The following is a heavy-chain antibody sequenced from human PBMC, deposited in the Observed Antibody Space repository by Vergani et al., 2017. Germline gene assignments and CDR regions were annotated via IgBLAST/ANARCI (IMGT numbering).Heavy chain of an antibody. Sequence: QVQLVQSGAEVKKPGASVKVSCKASGYTFTGYYMHWVRQAPGQGLEWMGWINPHSGGTNYAQKFQGRVTMTRDTSISTAYVELRRLRSDDTAVYYCARAPSEYCSSTSCYFYMDVWGKGTTVTVSS. CDR3: ARAPSEYCSSTSCYFYMDV. V-gene: IGHV1-2*02. CDR1: GYTFTGYY. CDR2: INPHSGGT. J-gene: IGHJ6*03. D-gene: IGHD2-2*01.